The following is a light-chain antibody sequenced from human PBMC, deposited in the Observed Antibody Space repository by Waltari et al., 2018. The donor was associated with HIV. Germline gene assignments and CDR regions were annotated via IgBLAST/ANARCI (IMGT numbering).Light chain of an antibody. CDR1: SSNIGSNY. J-gene: IGLJ3*02. CDR2: RNN. Sequence: QSVLTQPPSASGTPGQRVTISCSGSSSNIGSNYVYWYQPLPGTTPKLLIYRNNQRPSGVPDRFAGSKSGTAASLVISGLRSEDEADYYCAAWDASLSGNWVFGGGTKLTVL. CDR3: AAWDASLSGNWV. V-gene: IGLV1-47*01.